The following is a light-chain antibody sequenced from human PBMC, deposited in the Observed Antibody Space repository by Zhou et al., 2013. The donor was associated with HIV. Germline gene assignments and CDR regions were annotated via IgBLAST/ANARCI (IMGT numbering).Light chain of an antibody. V-gene: IGKV1-39*01. CDR2: AAS. CDR1: QTISNY. Sequence: DIQMTQSPSSLSASVGDGVSITCRASQTISNYLNWYQQKPGKAPKLLIYAASSLKSGVPSRFSGSGSGTDFTLTISSLQPEDFATYYCQQSYSTPPETFGQGTKVEIK. CDR3: QQSYSTPPET. J-gene: IGKJ1*01.